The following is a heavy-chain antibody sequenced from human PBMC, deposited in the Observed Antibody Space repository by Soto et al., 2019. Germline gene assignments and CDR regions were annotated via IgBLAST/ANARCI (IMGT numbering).Heavy chain of an antibody. V-gene: IGHV4-39*01. CDR1: GGSISSSSYY. Sequence: SETLSLTCTVSGGSISSSSYYWGWIRQPPGKGLEWIGSIYYSGSTYYNPSLKSRVTISVDTSKNQFSLKLSSVTAADTAVYYCASVHYYDSSGYSKLDYWGQGTLVTVSS. CDR3: ASVHYYDSSGYSKLDY. D-gene: IGHD3-22*01. J-gene: IGHJ4*02. CDR2: IYYSGST.